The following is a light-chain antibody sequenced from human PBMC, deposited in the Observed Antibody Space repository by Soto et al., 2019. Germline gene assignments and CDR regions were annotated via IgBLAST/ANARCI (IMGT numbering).Light chain of an antibody. J-gene: IGKJ3*01. CDR2: DAS. Sequence: EIVMMQSPATLSVSPGERATLSCRASQSVSNNLVWYQQKPGQAPRLLIYDASTRAAGIPARFSGSGSGTEFTLTISSLQTEDFAVYFCQQYSKWPLTFGPGTKVDI. V-gene: IGKV3-15*01. CDR3: QQYSKWPLT. CDR1: QSVSNN.